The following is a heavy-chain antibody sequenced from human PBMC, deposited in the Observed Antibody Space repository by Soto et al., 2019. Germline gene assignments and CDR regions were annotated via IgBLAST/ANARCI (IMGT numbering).Heavy chain of an antibody. J-gene: IGHJ4*02. D-gene: IGHD1-20*01. CDR2: ISGSGEMT. V-gene: IGHV3-23*01. CDR1: GFTFRGDA. Sequence: VQLLESGGDLVQPGGSLRLSCAASGFTFRGDAMSWVRQAPGKGLEWVSSISGSGEMTHYADSVKGRFTISRDNAKNTLYLQMGSLRAEDTDLYYCARSEMTYNWNDWGQGALVTVSS. CDR3: ARSEMTYNWND.